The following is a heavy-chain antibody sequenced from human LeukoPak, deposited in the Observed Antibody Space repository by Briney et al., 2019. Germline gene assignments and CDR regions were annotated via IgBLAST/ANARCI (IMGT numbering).Heavy chain of an antibody. J-gene: IGHJ3*02. CDR2: ISSRDGST. CDR3: SRASSKQLAGYLPDGFDI. D-gene: IGHD3-9*01. Sequence: GGSLRLSCAASGFTFSSSAMTWVRQAPGKGLEWVSAISSRDGSTYYADSVKGRFTISRDNAKNSLSLQMNSLRADDAAVYYCSRASSKQLAGYLPDGFDIWGQGTMVTVSS. CDR1: GFTFSSSA. V-gene: IGHV3-23*01.